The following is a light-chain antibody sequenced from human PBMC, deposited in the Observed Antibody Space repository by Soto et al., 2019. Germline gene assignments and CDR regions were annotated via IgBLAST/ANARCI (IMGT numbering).Light chain of an antibody. V-gene: IGKV1-39*01. CDR1: QGINIY. Sequence: DIQMTQSPSSLSASVGDTVTIDCRTSQGINIYLNWYRQKPGRAPELLIYAASNLHTGVPSRLSGVGSGTEFTLTIDNVQPEDFATYYCQQTYTNFFAFGPGTKVDIQ. CDR2: AAS. J-gene: IGKJ3*01. CDR3: QQTYTNFFA.